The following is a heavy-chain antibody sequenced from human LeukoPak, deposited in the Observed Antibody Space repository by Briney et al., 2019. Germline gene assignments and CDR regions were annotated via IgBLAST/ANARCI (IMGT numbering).Heavy chain of an antibody. CDR1: GYTFTGYY. Sequence: GASVKVSCKASGYTFTGYYMHWVRQAPGQGLEWMGWINPNSGGTYYAQKFQGRVTMTRDTSISTAYMELSRLRSDDTAVYYCARESYYDSSGYYLVYWGQGTLVTVSS. CDR2: INPNSGGT. V-gene: IGHV1-2*02. CDR3: ARESYYDSSGYYLVY. J-gene: IGHJ4*02. D-gene: IGHD3-22*01.